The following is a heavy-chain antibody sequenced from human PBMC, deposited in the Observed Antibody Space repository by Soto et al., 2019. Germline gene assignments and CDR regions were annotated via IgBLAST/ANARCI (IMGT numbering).Heavy chain of an antibody. CDR3: ASDRLRLAAAGGYNWFAP. Sequence: QVQLVQSGAEVKKPGASVKVSCKASGYTFTGYYMHWVRQAPGQGLEWMGWINPNSGGTKYAQKFQGWVTMTGDTATGTAYMGLSRLRSADTAVYYCASDRLRLAAAGGYNWFAPWGQGTLVTVSS. J-gene: IGHJ5*02. V-gene: IGHV1-2*04. CDR2: INPNSGGT. D-gene: IGHD6-13*01. CDR1: GYTFTGYY.